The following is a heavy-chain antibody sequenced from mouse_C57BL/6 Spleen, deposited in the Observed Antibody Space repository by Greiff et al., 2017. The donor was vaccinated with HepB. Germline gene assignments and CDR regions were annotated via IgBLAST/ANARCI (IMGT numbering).Heavy chain of an antibody. Sequence: EVKLMESGPGLVKPSQSLSLTCSVTGYSITSGYYWNWIRQFPGNKLEWMGYISYDGSNNYNPSLKNRISITRDTSKNQFFLKLNSVTTEDTATYYCARAHYYYGSSYCFDYWGQGTTLTVSS. V-gene: IGHV3-6*01. CDR1: GYSITSGYY. CDR2: ISYDGSN. CDR3: ARAHYYYGSSYCFDY. D-gene: IGHD1-1*01. J-gene: IGHJ2*01.